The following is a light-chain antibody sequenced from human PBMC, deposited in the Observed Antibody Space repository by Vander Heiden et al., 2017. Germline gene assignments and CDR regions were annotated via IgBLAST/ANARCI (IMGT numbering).Light chain of an antibody. CDR1: QSISSY. J-gene: IGKJ3*01. V-gene: IGKV1-39*01. CDR3: QQCDSNLLT. CDR2: AAS. Sequence: DIQITQSPSSLSASVGDRVTITCRASQSISSYLNWYQQKPGKAPKLLIYAASSLQSGVPSRFSGSGSGTDFTLTISSLQPEDFATYYCQQCDSNLLTFGHGTKVDIK.